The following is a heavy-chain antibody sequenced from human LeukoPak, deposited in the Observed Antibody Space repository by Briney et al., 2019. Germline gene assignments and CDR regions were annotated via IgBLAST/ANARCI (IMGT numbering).Heavy chain of an antibody. Sequence: PSETLSLTCTVSGGSISSYYWSWIRQPPGKGLEWIGYIYYSGSTNYNPSLKSRVTISVDTSKNQFSLKLSSVTAADTAVYYCARGSAARPYDYWGQGTLVTASS. J-gene: IGHJ4*02. CDR1: GGSISSYY. V-gene: IGHV4-59*01. CDR2: IYYSGST. D-gene: IGHD6-6*01. CDR3: ARGSAARPYDY.